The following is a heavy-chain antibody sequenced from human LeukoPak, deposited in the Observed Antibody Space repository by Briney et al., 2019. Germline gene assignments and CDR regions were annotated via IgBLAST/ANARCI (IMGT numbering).Heavy chain of an antibody. D-gene: IGHD6-19*01. J-gene: IGHJ4*02. CDR3: ARERGSGWYEVTDY. CDR2: ISAYNGNT. Sequence: ASVKVSCKASGYTFTSYGISWVRQAPGQGLEWMGWISAYNGNTNYAQKLQGGVTMTTDTSTSTAYMELRSLRSDDTAVYYCARERGSGWYEVTDYWGQGTLVTVSS. CDR1: GYTFTSYG. V-gene: IGHV1-18*01.